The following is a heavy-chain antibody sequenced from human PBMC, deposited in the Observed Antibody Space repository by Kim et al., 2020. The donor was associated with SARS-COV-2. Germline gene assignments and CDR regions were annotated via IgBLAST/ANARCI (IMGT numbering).Heavy chain of an antibody. CDR3: ASEAASYRGWLYS. CDR1: GFNFDHYG. D-gene: IGHD6-19*01. CDR2: IWSDGTDK. V-gene: IGHV3-33*01. J-gene: IGHJ4*03. Sequence: GGSLRLSCAASGFNFDHYGIHWVRQAPGAGLEWVAMIWSDGTDKFYADSLKGRFTISRDNSKNTVSLQINGLGANATAVYYCASEAASYRGWLYSWGQGT.